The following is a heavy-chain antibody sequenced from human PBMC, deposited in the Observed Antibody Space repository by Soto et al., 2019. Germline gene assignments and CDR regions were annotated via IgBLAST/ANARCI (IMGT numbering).Heavy chain of an antibody. Sequence: QLQLQESGPGLMKPSETLSLTCTVSGGSISSSSYYWGWIRQPQGKGLEWIGKIDYSGSTYYNPSLKSRVTISVDTSKNQFSLKLSSVTAADTAVYYCARHELWLQYWGQGTLVTVSS. CDR3: ARHELWLQY. CDR2: IDYSGST. D-gene: IGHD5-18*01. J-gene: IGHJ4*02. V-gene: IGHV4-39*01. CDR1: GGSISSSSYY.